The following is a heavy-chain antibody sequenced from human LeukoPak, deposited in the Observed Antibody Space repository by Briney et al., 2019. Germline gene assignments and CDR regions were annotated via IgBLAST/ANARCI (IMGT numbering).Heavy chain of an antibody. Sequence: SETLSLTCAVYGGSFSGYYWSWIRQPPGKGLEWIGEINHSGSTNYNPSLKSRVTISVDTSKNQFSLKLSSVTAADTAVYYCAGLPPYCTNGACYHPHYFDYWGQGTLVTVSS. V-gene: IGHV4-34*01. CDR1: GGSFSGYY. CDR2: INHSGST. J-gene: IGHJ4*02. CDR3: AGLPPYCTNGACYHPHYFDY. D-gene: IGHD2-8*01.